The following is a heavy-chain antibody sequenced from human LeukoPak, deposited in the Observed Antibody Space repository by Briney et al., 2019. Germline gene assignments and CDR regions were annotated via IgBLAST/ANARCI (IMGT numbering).Heavy chain of an antibody. CDR2: IYYSGST. CDR1: GDSISSSNYS. CDR3: ARHLPGWPIDY. J-gene: IGHJ4*02. D-gene: IGHD2-15*01. V-gene: IGHV4-31*03. Sequence: PSETLSLTCTVSGDSISSSNYSWGWIRQHPGKGLEWIGYIYYSGSTYYNPSLKSRVTISVDTSKNQFSLKLSSVTAADTAVYYCARHLPGWPIDYWGQGTLVTVSS.